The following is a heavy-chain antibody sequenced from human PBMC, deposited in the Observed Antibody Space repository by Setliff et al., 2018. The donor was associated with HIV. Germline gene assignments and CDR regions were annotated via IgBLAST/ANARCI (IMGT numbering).Heavy chain of an antibody. CDR1: GGSISSSSYY. J-gene: IGHJ5*01. CDR3: VRHVWSDDFLVPGWFDS. Sequence: ASETLSLTCTVSGGSISSSSYYWGWIRQPPGKGLEWIGSIYYSGSTYYNPSLKSRVTISVDTSKNQFSLKLTSVTAADTAVYKCVRHVWSDDFLVPGWFDSWSQGTLVTVSS. D-gene: IGHD3-3*01. CDR2: IYYSGST. V-gene: IGHV4-39*01.